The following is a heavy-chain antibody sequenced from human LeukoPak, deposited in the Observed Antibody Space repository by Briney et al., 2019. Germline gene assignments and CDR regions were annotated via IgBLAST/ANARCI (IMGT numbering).Heavy chain of an antibody. CDR1: GVTVSSNY. V-gene: IGHV3-53*01. CDR2: IYSGGST. Sequence: GGSLRLSCAVSGVTVSSNYMSWVRQAPGKGLEWVSLIYSGGSTYYADSVKGRFTISRDNSKSTLYLQMNSLRAEDTALYHCARGLSGGKAAVDYWGQGTLVTVSS. D-gene: IGHD4-23*01. J-gene: IGHJ4*02. CDR3: ARGLSGGKAAVDY.